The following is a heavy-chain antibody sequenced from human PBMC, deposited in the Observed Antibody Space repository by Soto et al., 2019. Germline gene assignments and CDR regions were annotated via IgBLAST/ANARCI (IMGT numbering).Heavy chain of an antibody. CDR3: GRSTTGTSDNWFDP. D-gene: IGHD1-7*01. CDR2: IIPMFGKG. CDR1: GGSFSSYA. V-gene: IGHV1-69*12. Sequence: QVQLVQSGAEVKKPGSSVKVSCKASGGSFSSYAISWVRQAPGQGLEWMGGIIPMFGKGNYAQKFQGRVTLTADESTTKAYMELSRLTAADTAVYYCGRSTTGTSDNWFDPWGQGTLVTVSS. J-gene: IGHJ5*02.